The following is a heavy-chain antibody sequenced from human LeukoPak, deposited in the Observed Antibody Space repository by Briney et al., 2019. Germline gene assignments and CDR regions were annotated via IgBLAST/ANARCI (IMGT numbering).Heavy chain of an antibody. CDR3: ARGRFLEWLSMNDAFDI. Sequence: GASVKVSCKASGHTFTSYGISWVRQAPGQGLEWMGWISAYNGNTNYAQKLQGRVTMTTDTSTSTAYMELRSLRSDDTAVYYCARGRFLEWLSMNDAFDIWGQGTMVTVSS. CDR1: GHTFTSYG. CDR2: ISAYNGNT. V-gene: IGHV1-18*01. D-gene: IGHD3-3*01. J-gene: IGHJ3*02.